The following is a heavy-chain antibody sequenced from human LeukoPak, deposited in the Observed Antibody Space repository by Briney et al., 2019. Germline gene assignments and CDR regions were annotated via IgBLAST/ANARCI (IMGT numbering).Heavy chain of an antibody. CDR2: ISGSGGST. J-gene: IGHJ4*02. D-gene: IGHD3-10*02. CDR1: GFTFSSYA. CDR3: VKNVSPFDY. V-gene: IGHV3-23*01. Sequence: PGGSLRLSCAASGFTFSSYAMSWVRQAPGKGLECVSTISGSGGSTYYADSVKGRFTISRDKSNNTLYLQMNSLGAEDTAVYYCVKNVSPFDYWGQGTLVTVSS.